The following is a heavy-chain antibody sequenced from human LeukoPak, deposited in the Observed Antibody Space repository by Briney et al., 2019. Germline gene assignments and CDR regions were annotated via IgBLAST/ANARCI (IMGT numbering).Heavy chain of an antibody. CDR3: ARSNSSSCFDY. CDR1: GGAFDSGSHS. CDR2: VYSSGTK. J-gene: IGHJ4*02. V-gene: IGHV4-39*07. Sequence: SETLSLTCSLSGGAFDSGSHSWAWIRQPPGKGLEWVGAVYSSGTKRYNPSLKSRVTMSVDTSKNQFSLKLSSVTAADTAVYYCARSNSSSCFDYWGQGTLVTVSS. D-gene: IGHD6-13*01.